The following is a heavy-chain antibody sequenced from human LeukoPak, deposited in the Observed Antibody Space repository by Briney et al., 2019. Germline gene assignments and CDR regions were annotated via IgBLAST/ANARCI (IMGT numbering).Heavy chain of an antibody. V-gene: IGHV4-30-4*08. CDR3: ARDRRTAAVDAFDI. D-gene: IGHD6-13*01. Sequence: PSVTLSLTCTVSGGSISCGDYYWRWIRQPPGKGLEWNGNIYYSESTYYIQSLKSIVTISVDTSKNQFSLKLSSVTAADTAVYYCARDRRTAAVDAFDIWGQGTMVTVSS. CDR1: GGSISCGDYY. CDR2: IYYSEST. J-gene: IGHJ3*02.